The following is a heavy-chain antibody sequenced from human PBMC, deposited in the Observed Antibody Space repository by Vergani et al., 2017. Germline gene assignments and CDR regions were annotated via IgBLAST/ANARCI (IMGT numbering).Heavy chain of an antibody. Sequence: QMQLVQSGPEVKKPGTSVKVSCKASGFTFTSSAVQWLRQSRGQRLEWIGWIVVGSGNTNYAQKFQERVTITRDMSTSTAYMELSSLRSEDTAVYYCAADRNQLPAYYYYCGMDVWGQ. D-gene: IGHD2-2*01. CDR2: IVVGSGNT. CDR1: GFTFTSSA. J-gene: IGHJ6*02. V-gene: IGHV1-58*01. CDR3: AADRNQLPAYYYYCGMDV.